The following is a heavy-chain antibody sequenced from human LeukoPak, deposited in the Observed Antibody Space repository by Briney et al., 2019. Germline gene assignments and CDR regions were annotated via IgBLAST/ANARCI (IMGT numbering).Heavy chain of an antibody. CDR2: ISWNSGSI. D-gene: IGHD3-10*01. V-gene: IGHV3-9*01. J-gene: IGHJ6*02. CDR1: GFTFDDYA. Sequence: GRSLRLSCAASGFTFDDYAMHWVRQAPGKGLEWVSGISWNSGSIGYADSVKGRFTISRDNAKNSLYLQMNSLRAEDTALYYCAKGSAESYYNLYYYYGMDVWGQGTTVTVSS. CDR3: AKGSAESYYNLYYYYGMDV.